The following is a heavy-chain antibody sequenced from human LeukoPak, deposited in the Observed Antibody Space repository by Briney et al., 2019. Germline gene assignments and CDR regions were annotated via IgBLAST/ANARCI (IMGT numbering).Heavy chain of an antibody. CDR3: AKDRSSTWYGGADY. Sequence: GGSLRLSCAASGFTFSSYAMNWVRQAPGRGLEWVGSISASGYTTHYADSVQGRVTIARDNSNNTLYLQMNRLRVEDTAVYYCAKDRSSTWYGGADYWGQGTLVTVSS. V-gene: IGHV3-23*01. J-gene: IGHJ4*02. CDR1: GFTFSSYA. CDR2: ISASGYTT. D-gene: IGHD6-13*01.